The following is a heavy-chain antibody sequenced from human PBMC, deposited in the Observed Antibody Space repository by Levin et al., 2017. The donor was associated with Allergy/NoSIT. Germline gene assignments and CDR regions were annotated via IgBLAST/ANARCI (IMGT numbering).Heavy chain of an antibody. CDR1: GFSFSSYG. CDR3: AKGLNCGGDCYPDY. D-gene: IGHD2-21*02. Sequence: GESLKISCAASGFSFSSYGMHWVRQAPGKGLEWVAVLSYDGSDKYYADSVKGRFTISRDNSKKMLYLQMNSLRTEDTAVYSCAKGLNCGGDCYPDYWGQGTLVTVSS. V-gene: IGHV3-30*18. CDR2: LSYDGSDK. J-gene: IGHJ4*02.